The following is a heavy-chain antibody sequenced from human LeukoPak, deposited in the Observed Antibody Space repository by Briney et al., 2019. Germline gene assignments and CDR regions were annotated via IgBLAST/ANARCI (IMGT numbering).Heavy chain of an antibody. V-gene: IGHV3-23*01. J-gene: IGHJ4*02. CDR3: TKGTIWLPFDY. CDR2: ISGSGGST. CDR1: GFSFSDYW. D-gene: IGHD5-18*01. Sequence: GGSLILSCAASGFSFSDYWMHWVRQAPGKGLEWVSAISGSGGSTYYADSVKGRFTISRDNSKNTLYLQMNSLRAEDTAVYYCTKGTIWLPFDYWGQGTLVTVSS.